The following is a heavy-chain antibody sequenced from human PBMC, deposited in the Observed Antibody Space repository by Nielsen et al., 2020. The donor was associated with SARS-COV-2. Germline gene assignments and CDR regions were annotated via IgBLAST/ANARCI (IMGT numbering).Heavy chain of an antibody. J-gene: IGHJ6*02. CDR3: AREKGSYGPAGYGMDV. V-gene: IGHV1-8*01. CDR1: GYTFTSYG. D-gene: IGHD3-16*01. Sequence: ASVKVSYKASGYTFTSYGINWVRQATGQGLEWMGWMNPNSGNTNYAQKFQGRVTMTRDTSISTAYMELSRLRSDDTAVYYCAREKGSYGPAGYGMDVWGQGTTVTVSS. CDR2: MNPNSGNT.